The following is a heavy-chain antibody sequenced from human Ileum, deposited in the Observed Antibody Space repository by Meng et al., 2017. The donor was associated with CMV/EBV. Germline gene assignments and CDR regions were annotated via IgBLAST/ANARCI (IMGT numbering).Heavy chain of an antibody. CDR3: ARGDIAASLEF. D-gene: IGHD6-13*01. CDR1: GGSFSVYR. J-gene: IGHJ4*02. CDR2: INDNGDT. Sequence: VETQRWGAGLLKLSETLSLTCAVYGGSFSVYRWSWIRQPPGKGLQWIGEINDNGDTNYDPSLNSRVTISVDTSKKQFSLRLTSVTAADTAMYYCARGDIAASLEFWDQGTLVTVSS. V-gene: IGHV4-34*01.